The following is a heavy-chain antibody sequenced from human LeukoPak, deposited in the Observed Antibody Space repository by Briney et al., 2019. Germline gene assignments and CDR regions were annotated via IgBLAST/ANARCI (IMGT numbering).Heavy chain of an antibody. CDR3: ARHYYDSSGWAGYIDY. CDR2: IYSGGST. CDR1: GFTVSSNY. Sequence: GGSLRLSCAASGFTVSSNYMSWVRQAPGKGLEWVSVIYSGGSTYYADSVKGRFTISRDNSKNTLCLQMNSLRAEDTAVYYCARHYYDSSGWAGYIDYWGQGTLVTVSS. V-gene: IGHV3-53*01. J-gene: IGHJ4*02. D-gene: IGHD3-22*01.